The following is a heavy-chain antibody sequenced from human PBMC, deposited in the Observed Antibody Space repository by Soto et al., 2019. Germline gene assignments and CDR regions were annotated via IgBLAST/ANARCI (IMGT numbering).Heavy chain of an antibody. CDR2: ISSISTTI. CDR1: GFTFRSYS. CDR3: ARVSGSYPTSNDH. V-gene: IGHV3-48*02. D-gene: IGHD3-10*01. J-gene: IGHJ5*02. Sequence: VQLVESGGGLVQPGGSLRLSCAASGFTFRSYSMNWVRQAPGKGLEWLSYISSISTTIYYADSVKGRFTISGDNAKNSLYLQMNSLGDEDTAVYYCARVSGSYPTSNDHWGQGTLVTVSS.